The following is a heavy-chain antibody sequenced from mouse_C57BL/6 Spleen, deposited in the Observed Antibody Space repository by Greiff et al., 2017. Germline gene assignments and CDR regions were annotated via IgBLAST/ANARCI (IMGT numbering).Heavy chain of an antibody. CDR2: INYDGSST. J-gene: IGHJ2*01. Sequence: EVKLMESEGGLVQPGSSMKLSCTASGFTFSDYYMAWVRQVPEKGLEWVANINYDGSSTYYLDSLKSRFIISRDNAKNILYLQMSSLKSEDTATXYCAREGKNMALDYWGQGTTLTVSS. D-gene: IGHD1-1*02. CDR1: GFTFSDYY. V-gene: IGHV5-16*01. CDR3: AREGKNMALDY.